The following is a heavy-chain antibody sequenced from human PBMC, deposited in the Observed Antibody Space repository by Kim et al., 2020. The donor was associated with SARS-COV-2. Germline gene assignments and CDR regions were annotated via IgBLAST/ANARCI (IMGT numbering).Heavy chain of an antibody. V-gene: IGHV3-30*07. Sequence: ESRMDKCTISRDNYKNTLYLQMNGMRAEDAAVYYCARASFYYDSWAFDIWGQGTMVTVSS. D-gene: IGHD3-22*01. CDR3: ARASFYYDSWAFDI. J-gene: IGHJ3*02.